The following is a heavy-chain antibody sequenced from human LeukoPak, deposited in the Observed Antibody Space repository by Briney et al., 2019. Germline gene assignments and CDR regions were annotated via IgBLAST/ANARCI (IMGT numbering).Heavy chain of an antibody. V-gene: IGHV3-49*03. D-gene: IGHD4-23*01. J-gene: IGHJ4*02. Sequence: GGSLKLSCTASGFTFGDYAMSWFRQAPGKGLEWVGFIRSKAYGGTTEYAASVKGRFTISRDDSKSIAYLQMNSLKTEDTAVYYCTRVLRGYGGYYFDYWGQGTLVTVSS. CDR1: GFTFGDYA. CDR2: IRSKAYGGTT. CDR3: TRVLRGYGGYYFDY.